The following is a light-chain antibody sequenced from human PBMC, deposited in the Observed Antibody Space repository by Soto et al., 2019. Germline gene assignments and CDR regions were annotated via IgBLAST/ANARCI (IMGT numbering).Light chain of an antibody. J-gene: IGKJ5*01. V-gene: IGKV3-15*01. CDR1: QSISSY. CDR2: GAS. Sequence: IVMTQSPATLSVSPGDRATLSCRASQSISSYLAWYQQKPGQAPRLLIYGASSRATGIPARFSGSGSGTEFTLTVSSLQSEDFATYYCQQYNNWPPITFGQGTRLEIK. CDR3: QQYNNWPPIT.